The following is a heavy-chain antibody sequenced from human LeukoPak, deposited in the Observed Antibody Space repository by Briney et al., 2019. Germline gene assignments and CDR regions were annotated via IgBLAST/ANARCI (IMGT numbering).Heavy chain of an antibody. CDR2: INPNSGGT. CDR3: ARARESSGYYYYYYMDV. D-gene: IGHD3-22*01. Sequence: ASVKVSCKASGYTFTDNYMHWVRQAPGQGLEWMGWINPNSGGTNYAQKFQGRVTMTRDTSISTAYMELSRLKSDDTAVYYCARARESSGYYYYYYMDVWGKGTTVTVSS. CDR1: GYTFTDNY. V-gene: IGHV1-2*02. J-gene: IGHJ6*03.